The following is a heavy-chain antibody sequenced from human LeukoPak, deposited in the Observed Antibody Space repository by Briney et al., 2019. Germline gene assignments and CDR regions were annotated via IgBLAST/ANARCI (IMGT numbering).Heavy chain of an antibody. Sequence: SETLSLTCTVSGGSISSYYWSWIRQPPGKGLEWIGYIYYSGSTNYKPSLKSRVTISVDTSKNQFSLKLSSVTAEDTAVYYCARSGGGSGSYYTFDYWGQGTLVTVSS. J-gene: IGHJ4*02. D-gene: IGHD3-10*01. CDR2: IYYSGST. CDR3: ARSGGGSGSYYTFDY. V-gene: IGHV4-59*12. CDR1: GGSISSYY.